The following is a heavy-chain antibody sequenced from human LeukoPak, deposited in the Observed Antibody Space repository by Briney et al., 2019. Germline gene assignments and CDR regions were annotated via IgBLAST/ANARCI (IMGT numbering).Heavy chain of an antibody. D-gene: IGHD1-26*01. CDR3: AKNRGAGSHYYYHMNV. CDR1: GFTVRTNY. J-gene: IGHJ6*03. Sequence: GGSLRLSCAASGFTVRTNYMGWVRQAPGKGLEWVSVIYSGGATYYADSVKGRFTISRDNSKNTLYLQLNSLRVEDTAVYYCAKNRGAGSHYYYHMNVWGKGTTVTVSS. CDR2: IYSGGAT. V-gene: IGHV3-53*01.